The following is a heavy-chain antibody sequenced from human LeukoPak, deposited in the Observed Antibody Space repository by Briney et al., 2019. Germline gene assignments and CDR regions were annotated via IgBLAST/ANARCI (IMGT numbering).Heavy chain of an antibody. J-gene: IGHJ6*02. CDR3: AKVTLKYYYYGMDV. Sequence: GGSLRLSCAASGFTFDDYAMHWVRQAPGKGLEWVSGISWNSGSIGYADSVKGRLTISRDNAKNSLYLQMNSLRAEDTALYYCAKVTLKYYYYGMDVWGQGTTVTVSS. CDR2: ISWNSGSI. CDR1: GFTFDDYA. V-gene: IGHV3-9*01.